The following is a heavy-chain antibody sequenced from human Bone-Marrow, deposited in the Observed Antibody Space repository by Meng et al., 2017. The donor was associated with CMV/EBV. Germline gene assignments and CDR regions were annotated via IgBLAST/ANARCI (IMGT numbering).Heavy chain of an antibody. CDR2: MNPDSGDT. CDR3: ARAHCSSTSCLWDFDY. J-gene: IGHJ4*02. CDR1: GYTFTGYH. V-gene: IGHV1-2*02. Sequence: ASVKVSCKASGYTFTGYHLHWVRQAPGQGLEWMGWMNPDSGDTNYAQKFQGRVTMTRDTSISTAYMELSRLRSDDTAVYYCARAHCSSTSCLWDFDYWAQGTLVTVPS. D-gene: IGHD2-2*01.